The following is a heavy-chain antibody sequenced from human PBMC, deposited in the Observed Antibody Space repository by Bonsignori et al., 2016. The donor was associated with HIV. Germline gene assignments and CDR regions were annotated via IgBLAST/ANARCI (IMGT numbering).Heavy chain of an antibody. CDR3: AREVYTYYYDSSGYYPPDY. CDR1: GFTFSSYS. V-gene: IGHV3-21*01. D-gene: IGHD3-22*01. J-gene: IGHJ4*02. CDR2: ISSSSSYI. Sequence: GGSLRLSCAASGFTFSSYSMNWVRQAPGKGLEWVSSISSSSSYIYYADSVKGRFTISRDNAKNSLYLQMNSLRAEDTAVYYCAREVYTYYYDSSGYYPPDYWGQGTLVTVSS.